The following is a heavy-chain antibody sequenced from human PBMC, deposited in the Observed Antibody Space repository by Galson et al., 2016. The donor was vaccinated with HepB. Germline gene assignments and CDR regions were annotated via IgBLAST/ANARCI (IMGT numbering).Heavy chain of an antibody. D-gene: IGHD4-23*01. J-gene: IGHJ6*02. Sequence: SETLSLTCAVYGGSFSGYDWAWVRQPPGKGLEWIGEISHTGGTKDNPSLESRVTISMDASKNQFSLKLSSLTAADTAVYYCARTPIRVTAAGNYQGMDVWGQGTSVTGSS. CDR3: ARTPIRVTAAGNYQGMDV. CDR2: ISHTGGT. V-gene: IGHV4-34*01. CDR1: GGSFSGYD.